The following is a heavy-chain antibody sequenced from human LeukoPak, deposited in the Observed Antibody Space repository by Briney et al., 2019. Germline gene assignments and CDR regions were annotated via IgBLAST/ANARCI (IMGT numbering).Heavy chain of an antibody. CDR1: GGSISSGGYY. J-gene: IGHJ4*02. CDR3: ARGLDRFYYFDY. Sequence: SQTLSLTCTVSGGSISSGGYYWSWIRQPPGKGLEWIGYIYHSGSTYYNPSLKSRVTISVDRSKNQFSLKLSSVTAADTAVYYCARGLDRFYYFDYWGQGTLVTVSS. V-gene: IGHV4-30-2*01. CDR2: IYHSGST. D-gene: IGHD1-1*01.